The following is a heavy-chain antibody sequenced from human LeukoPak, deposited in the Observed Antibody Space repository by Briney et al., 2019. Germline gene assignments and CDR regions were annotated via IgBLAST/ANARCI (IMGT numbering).Heavy chain of an antibody. J-gene: IGHJ4*02. V-gene: IGHV1-2*02. D-gene: IGHD3-3*01. Sequence: ASVKVSCKASGYTFTGYYMHWVRQAPGQGLEWMGWINPNSGGTNYAQKFQGRVTMTRNTSISTAYMELSSLRSEDTAVYYCARGRYYDFWSGYYTAASYFDYWGQGTLVTVSS. CDR1: GYTFTGYY. CDR2: INPNSGGT. CDR3: ARGRYYDFWSGYYTAASYFDY.